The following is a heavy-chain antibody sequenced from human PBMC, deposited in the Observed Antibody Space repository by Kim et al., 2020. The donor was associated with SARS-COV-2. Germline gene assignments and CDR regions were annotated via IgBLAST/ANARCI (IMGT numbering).Heavy chain of an antibody. CDR2: ISWNSGSI. D-gene: IGHD6-25*01. J-gene: IGHJ6*02. CDR3: AKDIKAAGLYYFYYYGMDV. CDR1: GFTFGDYA. Sequence: GGSLRLSCVPSGFTFGDYAMHWVRQAPGKGLEWVSSISWNSGSIGYVDSVKGRFTISRDNAKKSLYLQMNSLRAEDTALYYCAKDIKAAGLYYFYYYGMDVWGQGTTVTVSS. V-gene: IGHV3-9*01.